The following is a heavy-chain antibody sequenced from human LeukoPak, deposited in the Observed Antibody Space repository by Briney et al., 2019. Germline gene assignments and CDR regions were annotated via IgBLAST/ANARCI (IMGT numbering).Heavy chain of an antibody. D-gene: IGHD3-22*01. CDR3: ARGDRLYYVSSGLFDY. J-gene: IGHJ4*02. Sequence: HSGGSLRLSCAASGFTFSSYEMNWVRQAPGKGLEWVSYISSSGSTIYYADSVKGRFTISRDNAKNTLYLQMNSLRAADMAVYDCARGDRLYYVSSGLFDYWGQGTLVTVSS. CDR1: GFTFSSYE. V-gene: IGHV3-48*03. CDR2: ISSSGSTI.